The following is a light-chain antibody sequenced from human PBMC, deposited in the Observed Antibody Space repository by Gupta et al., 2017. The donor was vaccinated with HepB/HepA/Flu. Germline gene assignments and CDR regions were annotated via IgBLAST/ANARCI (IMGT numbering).Light chain of an antibody. CDR3: QQYDNLPRT. Sequence: YGRASQRRYSSFLVWYQQKPGQAPKLLIYGASSRATGIPDRFSGSGSGTDFTLTISRLQPEDFAVYYCQQYDNLPRTFGQGTKVEIK. J-gene: IGKJ1*01. V-gene: IGKV3-20*01. CDR2: GAS. CDR1: QRRYSSF.